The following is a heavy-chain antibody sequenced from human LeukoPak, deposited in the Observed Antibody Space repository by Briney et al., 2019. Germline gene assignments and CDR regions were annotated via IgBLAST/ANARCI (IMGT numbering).Heavy chain of an antibody. CDR3: ASKYSSGWDFDY. CDR2: IKQDGSEK. CDR1: GFTFSSYS. D-gene: IGHD6-19*01. V-gene: IGHV3-7*01. Sequence: PGGSLRLSCAASGFTFSSYSMNWVRQAPGKGLEWVGNIKQDGSEKYYADSVKGRFTISRDNAKNSVYLQMNSLRAEDTAIYYCASKYSSGWDFDYWGQGTLVTVSS. J-gene: IGHJ4*02.